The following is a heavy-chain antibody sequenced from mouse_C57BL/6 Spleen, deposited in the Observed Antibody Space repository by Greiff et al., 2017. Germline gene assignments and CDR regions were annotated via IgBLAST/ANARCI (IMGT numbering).Heavy chain of an antibody. Sequence: VQLQQSGAELMKPGASVKLSCKATGYTFTGYWIEWVKQRPGHGLEWIGEILPGSGSTNYNEKFKGKATFTADTSSNTAYMQLSSLTTEDSAIDYCARGGLYSNYVGWYFDVWGTGTTVTVSS. CDR2: ILPGSGST. CDR3: ARGGLYSNYVGWYFDV. CDR1: GYTFTGYW. V-gene: IGHV1-9*01. D-gene: IGHD2-5*01. J-gene: IGHJ1*03.